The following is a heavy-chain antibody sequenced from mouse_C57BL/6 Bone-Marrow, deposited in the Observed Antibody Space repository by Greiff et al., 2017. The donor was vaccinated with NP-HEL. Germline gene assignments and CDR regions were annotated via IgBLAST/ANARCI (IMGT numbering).Heavy chain of an antibody. Sequence: QVQLQQPGSELVKPGASVKVSCKASGYTFTSYWMHWVKQRPGQGLEWIGRIHPSDSDTNYNQKFKGKATLTVDKSSSTAYMQLSSLTSEDSAVYYCATRIDSNAFAYWGQGTLVTVSA. J-gene: IGHJ3*01. CDR2: IHPSDSDT. CDR3: ATRIDSNAFAY. D-gene: IGHD2-5*01. V-gene: IGHV1-74*01. CDR1: GYTFTSYW.